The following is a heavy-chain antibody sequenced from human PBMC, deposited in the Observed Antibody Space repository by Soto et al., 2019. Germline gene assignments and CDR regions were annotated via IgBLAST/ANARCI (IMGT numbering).Heavy chain of an antibody. Sequence: SVKVSCKASGGTFSSFAVSGVRQAPGQGLEWMGRIIPMFATPNYAPRFQARVTITADESTGTAYMEPSSLRSEDTALYYCASARSDYYPSTFWGQGTLVTVSS. V-gene: IGHV1-69*13. CDR2: IIPMFATP. CDR1: GGTFSSFA. J-gene: IGHJ4*02. D-gene: IGHD3-3*01. CDR3: ASARSDYYPSTF.